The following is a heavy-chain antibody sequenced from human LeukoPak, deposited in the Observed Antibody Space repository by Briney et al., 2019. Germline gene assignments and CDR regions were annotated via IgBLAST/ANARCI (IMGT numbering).Heavy chain of an antibody. V-gene: IGHV3-48*04. Sequence: GGSLRLSCAASGFSFSRYGMKWVRQAPGKGLEWLSYIRSSDSTTYYADSVKGRFTISRDNAKNSLYLQMDSLRVEDTAVYYCAGRPSGPGLAPLDYWGQGALVTVSS. D-gene: IGHD1-14*01. CDR1: GFSFSRYG. CDR2: IRSSDSTT. J-gene: IGHJ4*02. CDR3: AGRPSGPGLAPLDY.